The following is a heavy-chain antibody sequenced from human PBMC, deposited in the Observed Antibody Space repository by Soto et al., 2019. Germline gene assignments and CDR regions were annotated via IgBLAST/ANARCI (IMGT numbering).Heavy chain of an antibody. V-gene: IGHV4-59*01. Sequence: PSETLSLTCTVSGGSISSYYWSWIRQPPGKGLEWIGYIYYSGSTNYSPSLKSRVTISVDTSKNQFSLKLSSVTAADTAVYYCARVSGSYYLYYYYGMDVWGQGTTVTVSS. CDR2: IYYSGST. D-gene: IGHD1-26*01. CDR1: GGSISSYY. CDR3: ARVSGSYYLYYYYGMDV. J-gene: IGHJ6*02.